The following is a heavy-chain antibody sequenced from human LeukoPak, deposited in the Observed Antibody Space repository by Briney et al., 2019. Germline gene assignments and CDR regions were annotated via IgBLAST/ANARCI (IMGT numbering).Heavy chain of an antibody. CDR1: GGSFSGYY. CDR2: INHSGST. D-gene: IGHD5-18*01. Sequence: SETLSLTCAVHGGSFSGYYWSWIRQPPGKGLEWIGEINHSGSTNYNPSIKSRVTISVDTSKNQFSLKLSSVTAADTAVYYCARGAMYYFDYWGQGTLVTVSS. V-gene: IGHV4-34*01. J-gene: IGHJ4*02. CDR3: ARGAMYYFDY.